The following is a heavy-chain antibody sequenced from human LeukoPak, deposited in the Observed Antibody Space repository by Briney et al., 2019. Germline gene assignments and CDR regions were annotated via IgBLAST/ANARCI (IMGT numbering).Heavy chain of an antibody. CDR3: ARGVIFVGGVGAQDY. CDR1: GFTVTGNY. CDR2: IYSGGST. V-gene: IGHV3-53*01. Sequence: PGVSLRLSCAASGFTVTGNYMSWVRQAPGKGLEWVSVIYSGGSTFYADSVKGRFTISRDNSKNTLFLQMHSLRAEDTAVYYCARGVIFVGGVGAQDYWGQGTLVTVSS. D-gene: IGHD1-26*01. J-gene: IGHJ4*02.